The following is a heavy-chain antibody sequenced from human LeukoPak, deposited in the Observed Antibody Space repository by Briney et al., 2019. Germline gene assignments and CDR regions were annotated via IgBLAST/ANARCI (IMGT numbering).Heavy chain of an antibody. CDR2: ISTDGATA. J-gene: IGHJ4*02. CDR1: GLSFSTSW. V-gene: IGHV3-74*01. D-gene: IGHD6-13*01. Sequence: GGSLRLSCAVSGLSFSTSWMHWVRQAPGKGLVWVAQISTDGATAIYADAVQGRFTISRDNGKNTLYLQMNSLRAEDTAVYFCARDNVASSYVNFDCWGQGTLVTVSS. CDR3: ARDNVASSYVNFDC.